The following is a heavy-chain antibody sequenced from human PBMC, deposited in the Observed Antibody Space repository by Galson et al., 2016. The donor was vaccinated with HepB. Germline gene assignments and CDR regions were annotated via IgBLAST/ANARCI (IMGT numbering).Heavy chain of an antibody. V-gene: IGHV3-9*01. Sequence: SLRLSCAASGFTFDDYAMHWVRQAPGKGLEWVSSISWNSRSIGYADSVKGRFTVSRDNSKNTLHLQMNSLRAEDTAVYYCAKSRGGSGSWYFDAFDIWGQGTMVTVSS. J-gene: IGHJ3*02. D-gene: IGHD6-13*01. CDR2: ISWNSRSI. CDR3: AKSRGGSGSWYFDAFDI. CDR1: GFTFDDYA.